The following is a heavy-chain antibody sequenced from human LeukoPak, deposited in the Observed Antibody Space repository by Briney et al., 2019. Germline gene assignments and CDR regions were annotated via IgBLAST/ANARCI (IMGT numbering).Heavy chain of an antibody. CDR1: GFTFSDYY. Sequence: GGSLRLSCAASGFTFSDYYMAWIRQPPGKGLEWVSHIAHSGNGMWYADAVTGRFSISRDNAKNLLFLLMDSLRAEDTAVYYCARGHYEMGVWGQGTTVIVSS. CDR3: ARGHYEMGV. J-gene: IGHJ6*02. CDR2: IAHSGNGM. V-gene: IGHV3-11*01.